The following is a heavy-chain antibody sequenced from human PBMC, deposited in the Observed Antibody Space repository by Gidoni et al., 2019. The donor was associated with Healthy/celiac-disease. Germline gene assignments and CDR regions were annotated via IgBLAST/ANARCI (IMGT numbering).Heavy chain of an antibody. CDR1: GGSFSGYY. CDR3: ATETDYYYYYGMDV. D-gene: IGHD2-21*02. V-gene: IGHV4-34*01. J-gene: IGHJ6*02. Sequence: QVQLQQWGAGLLQPSETLSLTCAVYGGSFSGYYCSWIRQPPGKGLEWIGEINHSGSTNYNPSLKSRVTISVDTSKNQFSLKLSSVTAADTAVYYCATETDYYYYYGMDVWGQGTTVTVSS. CDR2: INHSGST.